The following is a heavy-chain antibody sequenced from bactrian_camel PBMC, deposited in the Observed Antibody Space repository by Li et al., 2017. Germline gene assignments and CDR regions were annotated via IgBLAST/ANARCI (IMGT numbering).Heavy chain of an antibody. CDR3: AAGSRWCLLRTDDFGN. J-gene: IGHJ6*01. CDR1: SSLYTSYC. V-gene: IGHV3S42*01. CDR2: IDRNGRP. Sequence: DVQLVESGGGSVQAGESLRLSCAFSSSLYTSYCMGWLRQVPGKAPEGVASIDRNGRPSYADFVKGRFTISKDNAKNILYLEMNSLKPEDTTTYYCAAGSRWCLLRTDDFGNWGQGTQVTVS. D-gene: IGHD6*01.